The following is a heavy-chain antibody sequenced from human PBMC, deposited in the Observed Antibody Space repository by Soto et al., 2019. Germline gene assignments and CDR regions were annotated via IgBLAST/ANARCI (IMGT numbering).Heavy chain of an antibody. CDR1: GFSFSTSG. D-gene: IGHD3-16*01. V-gene: IGHV3-64D*06. CDR3: VKDRVWYYFES. Sequence: GSLRLSCSASGFSFSTSGMHWVRQTPGKGLEFVSAITDDGGSTYYADSVKGRFTISRDNSKNTLSLQMSGLKTDDTAVYYCVKDRVWYYFESWGHGTLVTVSS. CDR2: ITDDGGST. J-gene: IGHJ4*01.